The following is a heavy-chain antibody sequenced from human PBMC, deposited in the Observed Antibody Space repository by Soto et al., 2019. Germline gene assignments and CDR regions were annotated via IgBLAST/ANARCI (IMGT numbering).Heavy chain of an antibody. J-gene: IGHJ4*02. CDR1: GFTFSSYS. CDR2: ITGDGGAT. V-gene: IGHV3-64*01. Sequence: EVQLVESGGGLVQPGGSLRLSCAASGFTFSSYSIHWVRHAPGKGLEYVSAITGDGGATYYANSVKGRFTISRDNSKNTLYLQIGSLRPEDMAVYYCARTRYSSSWYDYWGQGTLVTVSS. CDR3: ARTRYSSSWYDY. D-gene: IGHD6-13*01.